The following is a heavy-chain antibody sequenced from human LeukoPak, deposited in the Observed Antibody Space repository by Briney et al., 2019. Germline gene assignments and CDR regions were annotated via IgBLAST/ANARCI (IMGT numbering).Heavy chain of an antibody. J-gene: IGHJ4*02. V-gene: IGHV1-2*02. CDR3: ARIPSDYDSGDY. CDR2: INPNSGGT. D-gene: IGHD3-22*01. Sequence: ASVKVSCKASGYTFTGYYMHWVRQAPGQGLEWMGWINPNSGGTNYAQKFQGRVTMTRDTSISTAYMELSRLRSDDTAVYYCARIPSDYDSGDYWGQGTLVTVSS. CDR1: GYTFTGYY.